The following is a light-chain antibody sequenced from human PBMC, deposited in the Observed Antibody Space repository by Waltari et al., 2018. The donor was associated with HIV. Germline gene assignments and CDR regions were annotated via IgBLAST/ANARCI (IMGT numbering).Light chain of an antibody. Sequence: QSALTQSASVSGSPGQSITISCTGTSSDVGTYNLVSWYQQHPGKVPKLMIYEVTKRPSGVSNRFSGSKSGNTASLTISGLQAEDEADYYCCSYAGSPTFVIFGGGTKLTVL. CDR2: EVT. CDR1: SSDVGTYNL. CDR3: CSYAGSPTFVI. J-gene: IGLJ2*01. V-gene: IGLV2-23*02.